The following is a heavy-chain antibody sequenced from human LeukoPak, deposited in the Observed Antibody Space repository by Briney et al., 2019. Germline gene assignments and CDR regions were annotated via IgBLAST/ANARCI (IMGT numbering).Heavy chain of an antibody. CDR1: GGSISSGSYY. Sequence: PSETLSLTCTVSGGSISSGSYYWSWIRQPAGKGLEWIGRIYTSGSTNYNPSLKSRVTISVDTSKNQFSLKLSSVTAADTAVYYCARPHCSGGSCRGAFDIWGQGTMVTVSS. CDR2: IYTSGST. CDR3: ARPHCSGGSCRGAFDI. D-gene: IGHD2-15*01. V-gene: IGHV4-61*02. J-gene: IGHJ3*02.